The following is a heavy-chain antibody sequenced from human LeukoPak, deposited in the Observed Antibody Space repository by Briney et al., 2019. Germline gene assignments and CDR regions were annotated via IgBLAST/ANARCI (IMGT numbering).Heavy chain of an antibody. CDR2: ISSSVSNI. J-gene: IGHJ4*02. V-gene: IGHV3-11*01. Sequence: GGSLRLSCAASGFTFSDYYMSWVRQAPGKGLEWVSYISSSVSNIYYADSVKGRFTISSDNAKNSLYLQVNSLRGEDTAVYYCVRGPFWSGYYELWGQGTLVTVSS. CDR1: GFTFSDYY. D-gene: IGHD3-3*01. CDR3: VRGPFWSGYYEL.